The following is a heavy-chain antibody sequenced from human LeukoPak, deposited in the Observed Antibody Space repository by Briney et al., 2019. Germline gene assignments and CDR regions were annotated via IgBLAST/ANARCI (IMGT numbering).Heavy chain of an antibody. D-gene: IGHD3-10*01. Sequence: AGGSLRLSCAASGFTFSNYVMSWVRQAPGKGLEWVSAISGSGGSTYYADSVKGRFTISRDNSKNTLYLQMNSLRAEDTAVYYCAKDRGIISDYWGQGTLVTVSS. J-gene: IGHJ4*02. CDR3: AKDRGIISDY. CDR2: ISGSGGST. CDR1: GFTFSNYV. V-gene: IGHV3-23*01.